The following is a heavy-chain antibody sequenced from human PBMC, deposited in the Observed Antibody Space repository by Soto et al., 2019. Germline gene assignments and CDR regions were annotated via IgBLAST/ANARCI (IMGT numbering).Heavy chain of an antibody. V-gene: IGHV2-5*01. CDR1: GFSLSTSGGG. CDR2: IYWNDDK. J-gene: IGHJ5*02. D-gene: IGHD6-13*01. CDR3: AHRPLGYSSSWYWFDP. Sequence: GPTMVNPTPPLTLTCTFSGFSLSTSGGGVGWIRQPPGKALEWLALIYWNDDKRYSPSLKSRLTITKDTSKNQVVLTTTNMDPVDTATYYCAHRPLGYSSSWYWFDPWGQGTLVTVSS.